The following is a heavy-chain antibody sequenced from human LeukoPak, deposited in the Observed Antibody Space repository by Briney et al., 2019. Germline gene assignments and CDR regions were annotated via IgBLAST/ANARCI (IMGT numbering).Heavy chain of an antibody. Sequence: PGGSLRLSCAASGFTFSDYYMSWIRQAPGKGLEWVSYISSSGSTIYYADSVKGRFTISRDNAKNSLYLQMNSLRAEDTAVYYCARVAPRIAIGNYFDYWGQGTLVTVSS. CDR3: ARVAPRIAIGNYFDY. V-gene: IGHV3-11*01. CDR1: GFTFSDYY. CDR2: ISSSGSTI. J-gene: IGHJ4*02. D-gene: IGHD6-13*01.